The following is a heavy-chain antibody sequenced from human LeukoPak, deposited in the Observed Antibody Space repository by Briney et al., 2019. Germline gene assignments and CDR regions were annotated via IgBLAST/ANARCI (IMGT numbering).Heavy chain of an antibody. CDR3: ARPSSGWYFDY. CDR1: GYIFTTYW. V-gene: IGHV5-51*01. J-gene: IGHJ4*02. CDR2: IFPGDSDT. Sequence: GESLKISCKASGYIFTTYWIGWVRQMPGKGLEWMAMIFPGDSDTRYSTSLQGQVTFSADKSINTAYLQWSSLEASDTAIYYCARPSSGWYFDYWGQGTLVTVSS. D-gene: IGHD6-19*01.